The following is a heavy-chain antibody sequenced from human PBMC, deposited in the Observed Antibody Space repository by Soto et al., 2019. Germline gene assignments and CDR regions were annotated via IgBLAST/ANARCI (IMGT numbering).Heavy chain of an antibody. CDR1: GFTFSSYS. CDR2: ISGSSRNI. V-gene: IGHV3-48*02. Sequence: GGSLRLSCAASGFTFSSYSMNWVRQAPGKGLEWVSYISGSSRNIQYADSVKGRFTISRDNAKNSLYLQMNSLRDEDTAVYYCARDTVFSFDYWGQGTLVTVSS. CDR3: ARDTVFSFDY. D-gene: IGHD4-4*01. J-gene: IGHJ4*02.